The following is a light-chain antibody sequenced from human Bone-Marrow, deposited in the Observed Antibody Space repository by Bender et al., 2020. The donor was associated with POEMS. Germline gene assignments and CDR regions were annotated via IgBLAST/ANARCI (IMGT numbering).Light chain of an antibody. CDR3: QVWESGDHPV. J-gene: IGLJ3*02. V-gene: IGLV3-21*03. CDR1: NIGSKS. Sequence: SYVLTQPPSVSVAPGKTATITCGGNNIGSKSVHWYQQKPGQAPVLVVYANNNRPSALPERFSGSNSLNTATLTITRVEAGDEADYYCQVWESGDHPVFGGGTKLTVL. CDR2: ANN.